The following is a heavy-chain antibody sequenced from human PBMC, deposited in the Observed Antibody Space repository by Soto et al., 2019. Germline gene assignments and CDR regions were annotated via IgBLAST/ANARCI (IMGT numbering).Heavy chain of an antibody. V-gene: IGHV6-1*01. Sequence: QVQLQQSGPGLVKPSQTLSLTCAISGDSVSSNSAAWNWIRLSPSRGLEWLGRTYYRSTWYSDYAVSVKSRITINADRSKNQFSLHLSSVTPEDTAVYYCARDPIPPNYYYMDVWGKGTTITVSS. J-gene: IGHJ6*03. D-gene: IGHD2-2*02. CDR1: GDSVSSNSAA. CDR3: ARDPIPPNYYYMDV. CDR2: TYYRSTWYS.